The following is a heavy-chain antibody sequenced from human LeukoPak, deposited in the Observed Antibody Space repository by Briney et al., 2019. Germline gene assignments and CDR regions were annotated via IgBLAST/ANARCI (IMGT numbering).Heavy chain of an antibody. CDR1: GFTFSSYG. V-gene: IGHV3-33*01. CDR3: ARDWVDYDFWSGYHYYYYGMDV. J-gene: IGHJ6*02. Sequence: GGSLRLSCAASGFTFSSYGMHWVRQAPGKGLEWVAVIWYDGSNKYYADSVKGRFTISRDNSKNTLYLQMNSLRAEDTAVYYCARDWVDYDFWSGYHYYYYGMDVWGQGTTVTVSS. CDR2: IWYDGSNK. D-gene: IGHD3-3*01.